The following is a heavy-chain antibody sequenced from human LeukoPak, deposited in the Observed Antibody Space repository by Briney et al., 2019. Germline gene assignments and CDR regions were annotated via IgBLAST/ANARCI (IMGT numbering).Heavy chain of an antibody. V-gene: IGHV1-69*13. CDR3: ARDGPARITMVRGVIFDP. CDR2: IIPIFGTA. Sequence: SVKVSCKASGGTFSSYAISWVRQAPGQGLEWMGGIIPIFGTANYAQKFQGRVTITADESTSTAYMELSSLRSEDTAVYYCARDGPARITMVRGVIFDPWGQGTLVTVSS. J-gene: IGHJ5*02. CDR1: GGTFSSYA. D-gene: IGHD3-10*01.